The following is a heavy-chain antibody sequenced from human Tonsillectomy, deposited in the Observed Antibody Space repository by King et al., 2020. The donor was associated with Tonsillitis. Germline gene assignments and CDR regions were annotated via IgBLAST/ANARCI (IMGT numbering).Heavy chain of an antibody. J-gene: IGHJ2*01. Sequence: VQLQESGPGVVKPSESLSLTCTVSGGSITNYHWSWIRQPAGEGLEWIGRIATSGYTNYNPSLRSRVTMSIQTSKRQISLNIDSGTAADTAVYYCATDTLDFGDKVKKPFVLWGSGTLVSVSS. CDR3: ATDTLDFGDKVKKPFVL. D-gene: IGHD4-23*01. CDR2: IATSGYT. V-gene: IGHV4-4*07. CDR1: GGSITNYH.